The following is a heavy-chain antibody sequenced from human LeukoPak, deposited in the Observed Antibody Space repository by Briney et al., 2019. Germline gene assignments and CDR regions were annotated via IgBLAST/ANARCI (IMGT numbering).Heavy chain of an antibody. D-gene: IGHD2-15*01. CDR2: IHYSGST. J-gene: IGHJ4*02. V-gene: IGHV4-39*01. Sequence: SETLSLTCTVSGGSISSSAYHWGWIRQPPGKGLEWIGSIHYSGSTYYNPSLKSRVTISVDTSKNQFSLKLSSVTAADTDVYYCARLWSTDCRGGSCPHQPNYWGQGTLVTVSS. CDR3: ARLWSTDCRGGSCPHQPNY. CDR1: GGSISSSAYH.